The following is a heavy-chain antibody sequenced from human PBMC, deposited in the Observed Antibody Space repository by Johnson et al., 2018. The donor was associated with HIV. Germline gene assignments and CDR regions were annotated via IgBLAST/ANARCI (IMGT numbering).Heavy chain of an antibody. Sequence: QVQLVESGGGVVQPGRSLRLSCAASGFTFSSYGMHWVRQAPGKGLEWVAVISYDGSNKYYADSVKGRFTISRDNSKNTLYLQRNSLRAEDTAVYYCARDQGGSYYAAFDIWGQGTMVTVSS. CDR3: ARDQGGSYYAAFDI. J-gene: IGHJ3*02. CDR2: ISYDGSNK. V-gene: IGHV3-30*03. CDR1: GFTFSSYG. D-gene: IGHD1-26*01.